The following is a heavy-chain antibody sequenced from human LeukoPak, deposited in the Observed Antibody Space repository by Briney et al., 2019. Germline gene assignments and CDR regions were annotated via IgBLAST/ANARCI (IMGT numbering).Heavy chain of an antibody. CDR1: GGTFSSYA. J-gene: IGHJ1*01. V-gene: IGHV1-69*01. Sequence: ASVKVSCKASGGTFSSYAISWVRQAPGQGLEWVGGITPIFGTANYAQKFQGRVTITADESTSTDYLELSSLRSEDTAVYYCATKTTVTTSRAEYFQHWGQGTLVTVSS. CDR3: ATKTTVTTSRAEYFQH. CDR2: ITPIFGTA. D-gene: IGHD4-17*01.